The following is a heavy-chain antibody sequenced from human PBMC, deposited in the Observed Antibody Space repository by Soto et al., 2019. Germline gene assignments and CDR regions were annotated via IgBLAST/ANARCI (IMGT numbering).Heavy chain of an antibody. CDR3: ARGRSSSTFDY. V-gene: IGHV4-34*01. J-gene: IGHJ4*02. Sequence: PSETLSLTCAVYGGSFSGYYWSWIRQPPGKGLEWIGEINHSGSTNYNPSLKSRVTISVDTSKNQFSLKLSSVTAADTAVYYCARGRSSSTFDYCGQGTLVTVSS. D-gene: IGHD6-13*01. CDR2: INHSGST. CDR1: GGSFSGYY.